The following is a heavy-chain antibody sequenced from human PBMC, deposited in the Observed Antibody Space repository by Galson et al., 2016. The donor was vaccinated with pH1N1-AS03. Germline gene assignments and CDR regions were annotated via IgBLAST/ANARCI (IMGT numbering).Heavy chain of an antibody. Sequence: SLRLSCAASGFSVSSDYMSWVRQAPGKGLEWVGRIKTKTHGGTTDYAAPVKGRFTVSRDDSKNTLYLQMNSLKTEDTAVYYCTSIQYWGQGTLVTVSS. D-gene: IGHD1-1*01. V-gene: IGHV3-15*01. CDR1: GFSVSSDY. CDR2: IKTKTHGGTT. J-gene: IGHJ4*02. CDR3: TSIQY.